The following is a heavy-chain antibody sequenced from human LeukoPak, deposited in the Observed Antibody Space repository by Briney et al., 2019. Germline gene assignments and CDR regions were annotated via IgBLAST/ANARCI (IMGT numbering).Heavy chain of an antibody. CDR1: GFTFSTYA. J-gene: IGHJ4*02. Sequence: GGSLRLSCAASGFTFSTYAMAWVRQAPGKGLEWVSAFSNSGETHYADSVKGRFTISRDNSKNTLYLQMNSLRADDTALYYCAKDLRLSVGTSPFDYWGQGTLVTVSS. D-gene: IGHD4-23*01. V-gene: IGHV3-23*01. CDR2: FSNSGET. CDR3: AKDLRLSVGTSPFDY.